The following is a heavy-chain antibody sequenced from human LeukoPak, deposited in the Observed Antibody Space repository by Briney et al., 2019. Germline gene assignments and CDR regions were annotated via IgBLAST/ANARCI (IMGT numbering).Heavy chain of an antibody. CDR1: GFTFSTYA. J-gene: IGHJ4*02. Sequence: GGSLRLSCAASGFTFSTYAMAWVRQAPGKGLEWVSAFSNSGETHYADSVKGRFTISRDNSKNTLYLQMNSLRADDTALYYCAKDLRLSVGTSPFDYWGQGTLVTVSS. D-gene: IGHD4-23*01. V-gene: IGHV3-23*01. CDR2: FSNSGET. CDR3: AKDLRLSVGTSPFDY.